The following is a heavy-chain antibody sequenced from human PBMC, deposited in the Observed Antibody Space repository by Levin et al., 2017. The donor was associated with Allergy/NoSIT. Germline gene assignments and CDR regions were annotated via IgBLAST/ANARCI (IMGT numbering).Heavy chain of an antibody. CDR2: ISISSNYI. D-gene: IGHD6-19*01. Sequence: PGGSLRLSCAASGFTFSSYSMNWVRQAPGKGLEWISSISISSNYIYYAASVKGRFTISSDNAETSLLLQMNSLRAEDTAVYYCARVPRGAVADDDWGQGTLVIVSS. CDR3: ARVPRGAVADDD. V-gene: IGHV3-21*01. J-gene: IGHJ4*02. CDR1: GFTFSSYS.